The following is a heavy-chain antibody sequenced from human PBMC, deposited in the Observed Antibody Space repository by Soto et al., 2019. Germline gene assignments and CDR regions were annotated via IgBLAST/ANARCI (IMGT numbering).Heavy chain of an antibody. D-gene: IGHD5-18*01. CDR1: GGSISSSSYY. CDR2: IYYSGST. Sequence: PSETLSLTCTVSGGSISSSSYYWGWIRQPPGKGLEWIGSIYYSGSTYYNPSLKSRVTISVDTSKNQFSLKLSSVTAADTAVYYCARHEDTAMGDPSWFDPWGQGNLVTVS. CDR3: ARHEDTAMGDPSWFDP. V-gene: IGHV4-39*01. J-gene: IGHJ5*02.